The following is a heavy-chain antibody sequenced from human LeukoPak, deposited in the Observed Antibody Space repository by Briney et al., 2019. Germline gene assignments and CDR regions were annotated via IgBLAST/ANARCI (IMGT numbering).Heavy chain of an antibody. CDR3: ARKNGGAFDY. Sequence: PGGSLRLSCAASGFTFSVYGMSWVRQAPGKGLEWVSTIGGSGGTTYYADSVKGRFTISRDNSKNTLYLQMDDLRAEDTALYYCARKNGGAFDYWGQGTLVTVSS. CDR1: GFTFSVYG. CDR2: IGGSGGTT. D-gene: IGHD2-8*01. V-gene: IGHV3-23*01. J-gene: IGHJ4*02.